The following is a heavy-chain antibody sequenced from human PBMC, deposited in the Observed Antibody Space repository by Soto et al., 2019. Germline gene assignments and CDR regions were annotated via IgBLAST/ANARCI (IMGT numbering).Heavy chain of an antibody. V-gene: IGHV1-69*13. J-gene: IGHJ5*02. CDR3: ARSELLVPPYAVTRYNWFDP. Sequence: ASVKVSCKASGGTFSSYAISWVRQAPGQGLEWMGGIIPIFGTANYAQKLQGRVTITADESTSTAYMELSSLRSEDTAVYYCARSELLVPPYAVTRYNWFDPWGQGTLVTVSS. CDR1: GGTFSSYA. CDR2: IIPIFGTA. D-gene: IGHD6-19*01.